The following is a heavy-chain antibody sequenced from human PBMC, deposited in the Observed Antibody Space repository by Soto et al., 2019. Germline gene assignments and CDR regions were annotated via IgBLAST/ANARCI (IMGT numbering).Heavy chain of an antibody. V-gene: IGHV3-30*03. CDR2: MSNDGSNK. J-gene: IGHJ4*02. Sequence: QVQLVESGGGVVQPGRSLRLSCAASGFTFSKYGMHWVRQAPGRALEWVTVMSNDGSNKHYADSVKGRFTISRDHSNNTLYLQMNSLRTEDTAVYYCARDSGFYYFAYWGQGTLVTVSS. CDR1: GFTFSKYG. CDR3: ARDSGFYYFAY. D-gene: IGHD3-22*01.